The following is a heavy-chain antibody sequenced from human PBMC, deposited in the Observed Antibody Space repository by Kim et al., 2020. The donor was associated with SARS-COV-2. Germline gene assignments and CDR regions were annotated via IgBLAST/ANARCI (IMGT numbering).Heavy chain of an antibody. Sequence: ASVKVSCKASGYTFISSYLHWVRQAPGQGLEWVGLINPRIGSTVYAQKFQGRVAVTRDTSTDTLYMELNSLTSGDTAVYYCARGLYGSGREGVDYWGQGTLVTVSS. D-gene: IGHD3-10*01. J-gene: IGHJ4*02. CDR1: GYTFISSY. CDR2: INPRIGST. CDR3: ARGLYGSGREGVDY. V-gene: IGHV1-46*01.